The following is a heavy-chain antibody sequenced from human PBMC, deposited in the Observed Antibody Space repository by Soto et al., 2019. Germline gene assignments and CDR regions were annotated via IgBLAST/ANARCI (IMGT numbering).Heavy chain of an antibody. D-gene: IGHD3-10*01. J-gene: IGHJ4*02. CDR3: ATAGEGYFAS. CDR1: GFTFSSSW. CDR2: INSDGSGT. Sequence: EVQLVESGGDLVQPGGSLRLSCAASGFTFSSSWMYWVRQTPGKGLVWVSRINSDGSGTVYADSVKGRFTISKDIAKNTLYLQMNSLRAEDTAVYYCATAGEGYFASWGPGTLVTVSS. V-gene: IGHV3-74*01.